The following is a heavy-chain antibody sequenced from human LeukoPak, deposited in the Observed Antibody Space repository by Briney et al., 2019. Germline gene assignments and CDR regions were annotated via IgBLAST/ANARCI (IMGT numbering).Heavy chain of an antibody. D-gene: IGHD2-2*01. CDR2: IRGKMYGGTT. Sequence: QPGGSLRLSCAASGFTFSSYAMSWVRQAPGKGLEWVGFIRGKMYGGTTEYAASVKGRFTISRDDSKSIAYLQMNSLKTEDTAVYYCNRDLHSSQGGGWGQGTLVTVSS. CDR3: NRDLHSSQGGG. CDR1: GFTFSSYA. V-gene: IGHV3-49*04. J-gene: IGHJ4*02.